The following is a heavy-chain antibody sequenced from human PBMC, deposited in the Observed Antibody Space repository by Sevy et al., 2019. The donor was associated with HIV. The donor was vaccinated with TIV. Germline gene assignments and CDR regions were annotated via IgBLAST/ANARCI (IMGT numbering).Heavy chain of an antibody. Sequence: ASVKVSCKASGGTFSSYAISWVRQAPGQGLEWMGGIIPILGIANYAQKFQGRVTITADKSTSTAYMELSSLRSEDTAVYYCANLANTKGPNYYYYYMDVWGKGTTVTVSS. CDR1: GGTFSSYA. CDR3: ANLANTKGPNYYYYYMDV. V-gene: IGHV1-69*10. CDR2: IIPILGIA. J-gene: IGHJ6*03. D-gene: IGHD2-8*01.